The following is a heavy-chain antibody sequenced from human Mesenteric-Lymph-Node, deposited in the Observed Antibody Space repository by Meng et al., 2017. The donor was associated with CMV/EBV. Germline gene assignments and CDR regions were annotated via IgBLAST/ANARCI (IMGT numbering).Heavy chain of an antibody. CDR2: ISNDGGIK. D-gene: IGHD3-3*01. CDR3: ARPQEALWHDWRLPGPN. CDR1: GFTFSDYV. V-gene: IGHV3-30-3*01. Sequence: GESLKISCAASGFTFSDYVMHWVRQAPGKGLEWVAVISNDGGIKYFADSVKGRFTISRDNSRNTMYLDMNSLRIEDSAVFYCARPQEALWHDWRLPGPNWGQGTLVTVSS. J-gene: IGHJ1*01.